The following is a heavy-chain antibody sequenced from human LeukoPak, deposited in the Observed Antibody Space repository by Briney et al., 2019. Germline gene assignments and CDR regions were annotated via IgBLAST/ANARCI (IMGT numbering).Heavy chain of an antibody. CDR3: ARDRNWNSHYFDY. CDR1: GGSISSYY. J-gene: IGHJ4*02. Sequence: SETLSLTCTVSGGSISSYYWSWIRQPPGKGLEWIGYIYYSGSTNYNPSLKSRVTISVDTSKNQFSLKLSSVTAADTAVYYCARDRNWNSHYFDYWGQGTLVTVSS. V-gene: IGHV4-59*01. CDR2: IYYSGST. D-gene: IGHD1-7*01.